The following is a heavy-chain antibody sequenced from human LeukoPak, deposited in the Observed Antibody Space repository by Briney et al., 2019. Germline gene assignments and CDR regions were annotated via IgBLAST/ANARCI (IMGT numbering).Heavy chain of an antibody. Sequence: SKTLSLTCTVSGGSISSSSYYWGWIRQPPGKGLEWIGSIYYSGSTYYNPSLKSRVTISVDTSKNQFSLKLSSVTAADTAVYYCASKIRAAAEYDYWGQGTLVTVSS. CDR1: GGSISSSSYY. CDR3: ASKIRAAAEYDY. J-gene: IGHJ4*02. D-gene: IGHD6-13*01. CDR2: IYYSGST. V-gene: IGHV4-39*01.